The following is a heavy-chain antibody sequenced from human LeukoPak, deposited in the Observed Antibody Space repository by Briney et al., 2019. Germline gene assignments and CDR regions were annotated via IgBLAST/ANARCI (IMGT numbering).Heavy chain of an antibody. J-gene: IGHJ4*02. CDR2: ISGSGGSA. Sequence: PGGSLRLSCAASGFTFSSYAMSWVRQVPGKGLEWVSAISGSGGSAYYADSVKGRFTISRDNSKNTLYLQMNSLRAEDTAVYYCANVPYYDFWSGYTYWGQGTLVTVSS. CDR1: GFTFSSYA. CDR3: ANVPYYDFWSGYTY. V-gene: IGHV3-23*01. D-gene: IGHD3-3*01.